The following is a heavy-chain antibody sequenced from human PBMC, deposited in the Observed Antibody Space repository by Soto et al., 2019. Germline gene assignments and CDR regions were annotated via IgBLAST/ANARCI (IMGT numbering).Heavy chain of an antibody. D-gene: IGHD3-22*01. CDR3: ARGPRNYYDSSGYGYYYGMDV. Sequence: GGSLRLSCAASGFTVSSNYMSWVRQAPGKGLEWVSVIYSGGSTYYADSVKGRFTISRDNSKNTLYLQMNSLRAEDTAVYYCARGPRNYYDSSGYGYYYGMDVWGQGTTVTVSS. CDR1: GFTVSSNY. V-gene: IGHV3-53*01. J-gene: IGHJ6*02. CDR2: IYSGGST.